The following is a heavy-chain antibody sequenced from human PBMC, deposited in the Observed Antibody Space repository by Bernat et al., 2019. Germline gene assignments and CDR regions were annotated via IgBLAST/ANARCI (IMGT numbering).Heavy chain of an antibody. Sequence: QVQLVESGGGVVQPGRSLRLSCAASGFTFSSYAMHWVRQAPGKGLEWVAVISYDGSNKYYADSVKGRFTISRDNSKNTLYLQMNSLRAEDTAVYYCAREQSGSYSDLSPRFDYWGQGTLVTVSS. CDR2: ISYDGSNK. J-gene: IGHJ4*02. CDR3: AREQSGSYSDLSPRFDY. V-gene: IGHV3-30-3*01. D-gene: IGHD1-26*01. CDR1: GFTFSSYA.